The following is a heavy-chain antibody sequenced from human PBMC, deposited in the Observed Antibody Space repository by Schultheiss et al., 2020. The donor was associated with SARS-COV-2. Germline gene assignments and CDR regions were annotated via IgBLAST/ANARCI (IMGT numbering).Heavy chain of an antibody. J-gene: IGHJ6*03. CDR1: GGSIISNY. CDR3: ARIIRDCSSTSCPDYYYYYMDV. V-gene: IGHV4-59*12. Sequence: SETLSLTCTVSGGSIISNYWTWIRQSPGKGLEWIGYVFDSGTTNYNPSLKSRVTMSVDTSKNQFSLKLSSVTAADTAVYYCARIIRDCSSTSCPDYYYYYMDVWGKGTTVTVSS. D-gene: IGHD2-2*01. CDR2: VFDSGTT.